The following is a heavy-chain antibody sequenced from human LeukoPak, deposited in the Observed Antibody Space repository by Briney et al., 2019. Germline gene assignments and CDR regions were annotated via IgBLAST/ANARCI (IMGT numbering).Heavy chain of an antibody. CDR3: ASMLRYCSSTSCSNWFDP. Sequence: PSETLSLTCAVYGGSFSGYYWSWIRQPPGKGLEWIGYIYHSGSTYYNPSLKSRVTISVDRSKNQFSLKLSSVTAADTAVYYCASMLRYCSSTSCSNWFDPWGQGTLVTVSS. V-gene: IGHV4-34*01. J-gene: IGHJ5*02. CDR1: GGSFSGYY. CDR2: IYHSGST. D-gene: IGHD2-2*01.